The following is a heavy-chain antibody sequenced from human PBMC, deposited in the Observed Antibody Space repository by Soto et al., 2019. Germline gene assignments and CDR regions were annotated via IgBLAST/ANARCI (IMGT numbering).Heavy chain of an antibody. Sequence: QVQLQESGPGLVKPSETLSLTCTVSGGSISSYYWSWIRQPPGKGLEWIGYIYYSGSTNYNPSLKSRATISVDTSKNQFSLKLRSVTAADTAVYYCARELFGRSVWFDPWGQGTLVTVSS. V-gene: IGHV4-59*01. CDR3: ARELFGRSVWFDP. J-gene: IGHJ5*02. CDR1: GGSISSYY. D-gene: IGHD3-10*01. CDR2: IYYSGST.